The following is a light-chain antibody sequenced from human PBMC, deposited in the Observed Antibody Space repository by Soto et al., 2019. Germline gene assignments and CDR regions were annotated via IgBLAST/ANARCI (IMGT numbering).Light chain of an antibody. CDR3: APWDDRPNRSV. J-gene: IGLJ1*01. CDR2: SNN. CDR1: SSNIGSNT. Sequence: QSVRTQPPSASGTPGQRVTISCSGSSSNIGSNTVNWYQQLPGTAPKLLIYSNNQRPSGVPDRFSGSKSGTSASLAISGLQSEDEADYYCAPWDDRPNRSVFGTGPKVTVL. V-gene: IGLV1-44*01.